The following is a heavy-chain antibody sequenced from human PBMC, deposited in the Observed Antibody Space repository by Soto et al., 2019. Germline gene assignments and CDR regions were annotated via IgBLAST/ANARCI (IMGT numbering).Heavy chain of an antibody. J-gene: IGHJ4*02. V-gene: IGHV4-30-4*01. Sequence: SETLSLTCTVSGGSISSGDYYWSWIRQPPGKGLEWIGYIYYSGSTYYNPSLKSRVTISVDTSKNQFSLELSSVTAADTAVYYCASNYDSSGYYYIWGQGTLVTVSS. CDR2: IYYSGST. CDR1: GGSISSGDYY. D-gene: IGHD3-22*01. CDR3: ASNYDSSGYYYI.